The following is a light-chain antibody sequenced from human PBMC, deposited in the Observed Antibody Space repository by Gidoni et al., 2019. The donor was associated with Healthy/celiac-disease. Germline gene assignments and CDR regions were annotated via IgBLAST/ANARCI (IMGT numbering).Light chain of an antibody. J-gene: IGLJ1*01. CDR3: QVWDSSSDHLYV. Sequence: SYVLTQPPSVSVARGKTARITCGGNNIGSKSVQWYQQKPGQAPVLVIYDDSDRPSGIPERFSGSNSGNTATLTISRVEAGDEADYYCQVWDSSSDHLYVFGTGTKVTVL. CDR2: DDS. V-gene: IGLV3-21*04. CDR1: NIGSKS.